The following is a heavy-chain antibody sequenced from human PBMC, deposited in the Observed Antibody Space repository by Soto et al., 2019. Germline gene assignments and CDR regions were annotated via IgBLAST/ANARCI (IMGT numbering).Heavy chain of an antibody. CDR2: IYHSGST. J-gene: IGHJ5*02. V-gene: IGHV4-30-2*01. D-gene: IGHD6-6*01. CDR1: GGSISSGGYS. CDR3: ARAAAPTSFDP. Sequence: QLQLQESGSGLVKPSQTLSLTCAVSGGSISSGGYSWSWIRQPPGKGLEWIGYIYHSGSTYYNPYIRSRVTVAVDRYKHQLSLKLSSVTAADTAVYYCARAAAPTSFDPWGQGTLVTVSS.